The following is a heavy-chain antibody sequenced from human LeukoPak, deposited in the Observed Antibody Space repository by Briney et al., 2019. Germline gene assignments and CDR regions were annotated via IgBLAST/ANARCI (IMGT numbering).Heavy chain of an antibody. Sequence: PSETLSLTCTLSGGSIRSYHWSWIRQPPGKGLEWIGYIYYSGSTNYNPSLKSRVTISVDTSKNQFSLKLSSVTAADTAVYYCGRSSSDHYYGMDVWGQGTTVTVSS. D-gene: IGHD6-19*01. V-gene: IGHV4-59*08. J-gene: IGHJ6*02. CDR2: IYYSGST. CDR1: GGSIRSYH. CDR3: GRSSSDHYYGMDV.